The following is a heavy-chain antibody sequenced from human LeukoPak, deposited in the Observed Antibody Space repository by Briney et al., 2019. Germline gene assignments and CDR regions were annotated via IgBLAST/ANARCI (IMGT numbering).Heavy chain of an antibody. Sequence: GASVKVSCKASGYTFTGYYMHWVRQAPGQGLEWMGWINPNSGGTNYAQKFLGRVTMTSDTSISTAHTELSRLRSDDTAVYYCARPRMEGGLDGYWGQGTLVTVSS. J-gene: IGHJ4*02. V-gene: IGHV1-2*02. CDR3: ARPRMEGGLDGY. CDR1: GYTFTGYY. CDR2: INPNSGGT. D-gene: IGHD3-16*01.